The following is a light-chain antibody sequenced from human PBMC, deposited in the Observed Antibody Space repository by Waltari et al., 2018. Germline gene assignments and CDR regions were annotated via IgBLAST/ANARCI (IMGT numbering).Light chain of an antibody. CDR3: ISYACSNSVL. CDR2: EVS. V-gene: IGLV2-18*03. J-gene: IGLJ3*02. Sequence: QSALTQPPSVSGSPGQSVTISCTGTSSAVGSYNRVSWYQQPPGTAPKLMIYEVSKRPSGVPGVSSCSKSGNTAYLTSAGLEAEDAADYYCISYACSNSVLFGGGTKLTVL. CDR1: SSAVGSYNR.